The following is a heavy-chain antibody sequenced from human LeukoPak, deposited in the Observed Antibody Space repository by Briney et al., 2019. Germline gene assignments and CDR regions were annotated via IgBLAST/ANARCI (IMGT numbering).Heavy chain of an antibody. CDR3: ARDRCSGGSCYFDY. J-gene: IGHJ4*02. CDR1: GLTFSTYN. CDR2: IHSSNSPI. V-gene: IGHV3-48*02. D-gene: IGHD2-15*01. Sequence: GGCLRLSCAASGLTFSTYNMNWVRQAPGKGLEWVSYIHSSNSPIYYADSVKGRFTISRDNGKNSLYLHMNSLRDEDTAVYYCARDRCSGGSCYFDYWGQGTLVTVSS.